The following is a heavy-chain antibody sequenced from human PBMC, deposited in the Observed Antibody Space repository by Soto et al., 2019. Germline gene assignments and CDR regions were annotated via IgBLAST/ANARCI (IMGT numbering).Heavy chain of an antibody. CDR3: ARDGYSAGFDI. CDR2: IKQDGSEK. D-gene: IGHD5-18*01. Sequence: EVQLVESGGDLVQPGGSLKLSCAASGFTFSSYYMSWVRQPPGKGLEWVANIKQDGSEKYYVDSVKGRFTISRDNAKSSLSLQMNSLTVEDTAVYYCARDGYSAGFDIGGQGTMVTVSS. CDR1: GFTFSSYY. J-gene: IGHJ3*02. V-gene: IGHV3-7*01.